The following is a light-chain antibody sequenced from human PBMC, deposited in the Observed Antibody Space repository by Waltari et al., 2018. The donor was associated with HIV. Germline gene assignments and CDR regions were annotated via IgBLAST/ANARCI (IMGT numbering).Light chain of an antibody. CDR2: TTS. V-gene: IGKV1-39*01. Sequence: DIQMTQSPSSLSASVGDRVTITCRASQSMNNYLSWYQQKPGKAPKVLIYTTSTLQSGGPSRFSGSGSGTDFSLTISSLQPEDFGTYYCQQAYRTPLTFGGGTKVEIK. CDR3: QQAYRTPLT. J-gene: IGKJ4*01. CDR1: QSMNNY.